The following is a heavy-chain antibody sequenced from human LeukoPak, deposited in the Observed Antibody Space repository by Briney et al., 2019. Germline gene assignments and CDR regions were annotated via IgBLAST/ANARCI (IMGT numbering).Heavy chain of an antibody. CDR1: GDSVSSNSAA. D-gene: IGHD3-9*01. J-gene: IGHJ5*02. CDR2: TYYRSKWYN. Sequence: SQTLSLTCAISGDSVSSNSAASNWIRQSPSRGLEWLGRTYYRSKWYNDYAVSVKSRITINPDTSKNQFSLQLNSVTPEDTAVYYCARASTYYDILTGYYTDNWFDPWGQGTLVIVSS. CDR3: ARASTYYDILTGYYTDNWFDP. V-gene: IGHV6-1*01.